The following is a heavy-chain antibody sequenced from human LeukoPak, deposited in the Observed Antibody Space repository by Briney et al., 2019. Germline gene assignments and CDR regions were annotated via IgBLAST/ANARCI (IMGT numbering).Heavy chain of an antibody. CDR1: GFTFSNYA. CDR2: ISDAGGRT. J-gene: IGHJ4*02. D-gene: IGHD6-13*01. CDR3: AIASSTSWQFDY. V-gene: IGHV3-23*01. Sequence: QPGGSLRLSCAVSGFTFSNYAMNWVRQAPGKGLEWVSAISDAGGRTFYPDSVKGRFIISRDNSKSTLYLQMNSLRAEDTALYYCAIASSTSWQFDYWGQGTLVTVSS.